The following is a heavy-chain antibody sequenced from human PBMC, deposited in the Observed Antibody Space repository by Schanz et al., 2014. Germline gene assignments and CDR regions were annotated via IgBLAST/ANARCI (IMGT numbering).Heavy chain of an antibody. Sequence: QVQLVESGGGVVQPGRSLRLSCAASGFTFSNYAMHWVRQAPGKGLEWVAQISHDGHRDFYADSVKGRFTVSRDNNWKTLSLQMNSLRSDDTAIYHCARENSSGYSPAVTYYIDVWGKGTTVTVSS. V-gene: IGHV3-30-3*01. CDR1: GFTFSNYA. J-gene: IGHJ6*03. CDR2: ISHDGHRD. D-gene: IGHD3-22*01. CDR3: ARENSSGYSPAVTYYIDV.